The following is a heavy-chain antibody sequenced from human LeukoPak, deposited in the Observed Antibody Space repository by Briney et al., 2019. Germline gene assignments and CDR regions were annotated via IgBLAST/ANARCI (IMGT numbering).Heavy chain of an antibody. D-gene: IGHD3-22*01. CDR2: MNPNSGNT. J-gene: IGHJ6*03. CDR3: ARLALEDSSEGPYYYMDV. Sequence: ASVKVSCKASGYTFTSYDINWVRQATGQGLEWMGWMNPNSGNTGYAQKFQGRVTMTRNTSISTAYMELSSLRSEDTAVYYCARLALEDSSEGPYYYMDVWGKGTTVTVSS. CDR1: GYTFTSYD. V-gene: IGHV1-8*01.